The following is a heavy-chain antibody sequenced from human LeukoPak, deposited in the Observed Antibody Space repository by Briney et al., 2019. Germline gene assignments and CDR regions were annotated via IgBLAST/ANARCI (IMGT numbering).Heavy chain of an antibody. V-gene: IGHV3-7*01. D-gene: IGHD6-13*01. Sequence: PGGSLRLSCAASGFTFSSYWMSWVRQAPGKGLEWVANIKQDASEKYYVDSVKGRFTISRDNAKNSLYLQMNSLRAEDTAVYYCARETGYSSSWTDNWFDPWGQGTLVTVSS. CDR1: GFTFSSYW. J-gene: IGHJ5*02. CDR3: ARETGYSSSWTDNWFDP. CDR2: IKQDASEK.